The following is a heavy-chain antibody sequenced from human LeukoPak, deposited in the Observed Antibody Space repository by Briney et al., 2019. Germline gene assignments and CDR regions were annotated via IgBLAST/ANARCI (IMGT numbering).Heavy chain of an antibody. V-gene: IGHV4-4*02. CDR2: IYHSGST. D-gene: IGHD3-3*01. CDR3: ARVRFLGYYYMDV. CDR1: GGSISSSNW. Sequence: SETLSLTCAVSGGSISSSNWWSWVRQPPGKGLEWIGEIYHSGSTNYNPSLKSRVTISVDKSKNQFSLKLSSVTAADTAVYYCARVRFLGYYYMDVWGKGTTVTVSS. J-gene: IGHJ6*03.